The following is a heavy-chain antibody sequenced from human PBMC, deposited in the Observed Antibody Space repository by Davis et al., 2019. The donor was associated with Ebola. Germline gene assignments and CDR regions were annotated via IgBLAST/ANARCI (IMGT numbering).Heavy chain of an antibody. V-gene: IGHV4-4*02. CDR1: GGSISSSNW. J-gene: IGHJ6*02. CDR2: IYHSGST. Sequence: SETLSLTCTVSGGSISSSNWWSWVRQPPGKGLEWIGEIYHSGSTNYNPSLKSRVTISVDTSKNQFSLKLSSVTAADTAVYYCARLRTSMQTYYYYGMDVWGQGTTVAVSS. CDR3: ARLRTSMQTYYYYGMDV.